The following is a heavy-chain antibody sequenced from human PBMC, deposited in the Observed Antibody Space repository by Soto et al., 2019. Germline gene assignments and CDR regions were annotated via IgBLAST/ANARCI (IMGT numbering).Heavy chain of an antibody. CDR1: GFTFSSYW. J-gene: IGHJ4*02. D-gene: IGHD2-2*01. CDR2: IKQDGSEK. CDR3: ARVYCSSTSCYAAGFDY. Sequence: PGGSLRLSCAASGFTFSSYWMSWVRQAPGKGLEWVANIKQDGSEKYYVDSVKGRFTISRDNAKNSLYLQMNSLRAEDTAVYYCARVYCSSTSCYAAGFDYWGQGTLVTVSS. V-gene: IGHV3-7*04.